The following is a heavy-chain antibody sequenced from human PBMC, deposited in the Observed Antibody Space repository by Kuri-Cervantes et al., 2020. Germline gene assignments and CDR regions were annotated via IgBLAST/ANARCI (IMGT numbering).Heavy chain of an antibody. D-gene: IGHD5-12*01. V-gene: IGHV1-18*01. CDR3: ARDRRWNSGYDPMDFDY. J-gene: IGHJ4*02. CDR2: ISAYNGNT. CDR1: GYTFTNYG. Sequence: ASVKVSCKASGYTFTNYGISWVRQAPGQGLEWMGWISAYNGNTNYAQKLQGRVTMTRDTSISTAYMELSRLRSDDTAVYYCARDRRWNSGYDPMDFDYWGQGTLVTVSS.